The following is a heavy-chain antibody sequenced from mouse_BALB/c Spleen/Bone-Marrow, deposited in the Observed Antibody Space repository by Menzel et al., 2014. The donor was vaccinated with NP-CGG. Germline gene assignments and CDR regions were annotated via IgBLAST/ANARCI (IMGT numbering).Heavy chain of an antibody. CDR2: IYPGDGDT. D-gene: IGHD2-2*01. V-gene: IGHV1-80*01. CDR3: AKVTTGFAY. Sequence: QVQLKESGAELVRPGSSVKISCKASGYAFSSYWVTWVKQRPGQGLEWIGQIYPGDGDTNYNGKFKDKVTLTADKSSSAAYMQLSSLTSEDSAVYFYAKVTTGFAYWGQGTLVTVSA. CDR1: GYAFSSYW. J-gene: IGHJ3*01.